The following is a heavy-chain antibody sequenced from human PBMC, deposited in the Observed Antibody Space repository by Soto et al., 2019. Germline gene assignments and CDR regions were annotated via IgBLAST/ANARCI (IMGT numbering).Heavy chain of an antibody. Sequence: ASVKVSCKASGYTFTSYGISWVRQAPGQGLEWMGWISAYNGNTNYAQKLQGRVTMTTDTSTSTAYMELRSLRSDDTAVYYCARDPPIVVPAAMQFGDYYYYYMDVWGKGTTVTVSS. V-gene: IGHV1-18*01. CDR1: GYTFTSYG. CDR2: ISAYNGNT. D-gene: IGHD2-2*01. CDR3: ARDPPIVVPAAMQFGDYYYYYMDV. J-gene: IGHJ6*03.